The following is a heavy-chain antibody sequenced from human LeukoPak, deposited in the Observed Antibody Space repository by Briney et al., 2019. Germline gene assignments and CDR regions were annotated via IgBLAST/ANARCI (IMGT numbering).Heavy chain of an antibody. V-gene: IGHV3-23*01. CDR1: GFTFSSYA. CDR3: ARDGRSGPTNCFDP. J-gene: IGHJ5*02. CDR2: ISGSGGST. Sequence: GGSLRLSCAASGFTFSSYAMSWDRQAPGKGLEWVSAISGSGGSTYYADSVKGRFTISRDNSKNTLYLQMNSLRAEDTAMYYCARDGRSGPTNCFDPWGQGTLVTVSS. D-gene: IGHD2-15*01.